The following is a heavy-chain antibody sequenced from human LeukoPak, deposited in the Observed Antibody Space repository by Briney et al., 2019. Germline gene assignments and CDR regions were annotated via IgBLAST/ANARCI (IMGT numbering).Heavy chain of an antibody. CDR3: ARGANTDCDNTSCYRAFDL. CDR1: GFISSNYW. Sequence: GGSLRLSCEASGFISSNYWMHWVRQTPGKELVWASRIKTDGSSTDYADSVKGRFTISRDNAKNTLYLQMNSLRAEDTAVYYCARGANTDCDNTSCYRAFDLWGQGTMVTVSS. J-gene: IGHJ3*01. CDR2: IKTDGSST. V-gene: IGHV3-74*01. D-gene: IGHD2-2*02.